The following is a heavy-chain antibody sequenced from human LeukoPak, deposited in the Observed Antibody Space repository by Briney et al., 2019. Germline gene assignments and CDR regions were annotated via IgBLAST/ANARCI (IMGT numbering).Heavy chain of an antibody. Sequence: GGSLRLSCAASGFTFSSYGMHWVRQAPGKGLEWVAFIRYDGSNKYYADSVKGRFTISRDNSKNTLYLQMNSLRAEDTAVYCCASEPYYYDSSGYTPGGYWGQGTLVTVSS. CDR1: GFTFSSYG. V-gene: IGHV3-30*02. CDR2: IRYDGSNK. CDR3: ASEPYYYDSSGYTPGGY. J-gene: IGHJ4*02. D-gene: IGHD3-22*01.